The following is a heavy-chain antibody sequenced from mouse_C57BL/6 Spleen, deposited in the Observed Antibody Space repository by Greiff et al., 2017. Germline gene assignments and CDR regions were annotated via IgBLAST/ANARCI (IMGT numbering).Heavy chain of an antibody. CDR1: GYTFTRYW. Sequence: QLNQPVAELVRPGSSVKLSCKASGYTFTRYWMHWVKQRPIQGLEWIVNINPSDSETHYNQKFKDKATLTVDKSSSTAYMQLSSLTSEDSAVYYCARSDYYGSRHWDFDVWGTGTTVTVSS. CDR2: INPSDSET. CDR3: ARSDYYGSRHWDFDV. D-gene: IGHD1-1*01. J-gene: IGHJ1*03. V-gene: IGHV1-52*01.